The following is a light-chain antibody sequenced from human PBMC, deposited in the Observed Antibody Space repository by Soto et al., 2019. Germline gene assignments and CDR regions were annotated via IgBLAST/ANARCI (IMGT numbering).Light chain of an antibody. Sequence: EIVLTQSPGTLSLSPGERATFSCRASHSVSSNYLAWYQQKRGQAPRLLIFRASTRATGIPDGFSGSGFGTDLTLTINRLEPEDFAIYFCQQYGSSPGTFGGGTKVDIK. CDR2: RAS. J-gene: IGKJ4*01. V-gene: IGKV3-20*01. CDR3: QQYGSSPGT. CDR1: HSVSSNY.